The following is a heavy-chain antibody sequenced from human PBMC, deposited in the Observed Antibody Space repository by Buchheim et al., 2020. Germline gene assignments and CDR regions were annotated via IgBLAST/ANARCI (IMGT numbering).Heavy chain of an antibody. CDR2: IYPGDSDT. Sequence: EVQLVQSGAEVKKPGESLKISCKGSGYSFTSYWIGWVRQMPGKGLEWMGIIYPGDSDTRYSPSFQGQVTISAAKSISTAYPQWSSLKASDTAMYYCARVQDYYDSSGYYRYSYFDYWGQGTL. V-gene: IGHV5-51*01. D-gene: IGHD3-22*01. J-gene: IGHJ4*02. CDR3: ARVQDYYDSSGYYRYSYFDY. CDR1: GYSFTSYW.